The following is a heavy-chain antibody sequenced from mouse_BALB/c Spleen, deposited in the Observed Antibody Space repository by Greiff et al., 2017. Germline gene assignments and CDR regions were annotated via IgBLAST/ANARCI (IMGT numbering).Heavy chain of an antibody. Sequence: VQLQQSGPGLVKPSQSLSLTCTVTGYSITSDYAWNWIRQFPGNKLEWMGYISYSGSTSYNPSLKSRISITRDTSKNQFFLQLNSVTTEDTATYYCARDDGYLYYYAMDYWGQGTSVTVSS. D-gene: IGHD2-3*01. J-gene: IGHJ4*01. CDR2: ISYSGST. CDR3: ARDDGYLYYYAMDY. CDR1: GYSITSDYA. V-gene: IGHV3-2*02.